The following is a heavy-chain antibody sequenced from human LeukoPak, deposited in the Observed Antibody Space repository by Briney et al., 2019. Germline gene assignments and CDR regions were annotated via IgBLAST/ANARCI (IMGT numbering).Heavy chain of an antibody. Sequence: QTGGSLRLSCAVSGFTFSSYAMSWVRQAPGKGLEWVSSISGSGGSTYYADSVKGRFTISRDNGKNTLYLQMNSLRAEDTAMYYCAKHCSSAACYRFEYWGQGTLVTVSS. D-gene: IGHD2-2*01. CDR2: ISGSGGST. CDR1: GFTFSSYA. CDR3: AKHCSSAACYRFEY. V-gene: IGHV3-23*01. J-gene: IGHJ4*02.